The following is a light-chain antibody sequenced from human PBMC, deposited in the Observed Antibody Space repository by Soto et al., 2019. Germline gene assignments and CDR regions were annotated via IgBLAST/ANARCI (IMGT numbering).Light chain of an antibody. CDR2: EVS. V-gene: IGLV2-8*01. Sequence: QSALTQPPSASGSPGQSVTISCTGTSSDVGGYNYVSWYQQLPGKAPKLMIYEVSKRPSGVPDRFSGSKSGNTASLTVSGLQAEDEADYCCSSYAGSIVVFGGGTKLTVL. CDR3: SSYAGSIVV. CDR1: SSDVGGYNY. J-gene: IGLJ2*01.